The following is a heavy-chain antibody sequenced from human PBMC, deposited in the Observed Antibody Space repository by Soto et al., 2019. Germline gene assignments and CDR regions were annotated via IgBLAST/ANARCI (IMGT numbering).Heavy chain of an antibody. J-gene: IGHJ5*02. CDR3: VRLIGNSWLDT. CDR1: GYTFTSYG. D-gene: IGHD2-8*01. CDR2: ISAYNGNT. Sequence: ASVKVSCKASGYTFTSYGISWVRQAPGQGLEWMGWISAYNGNTNYAQKLQGRVTMTTDTSNNQVSLQLNSVTPDDTAVYYCVRLIGNSWLDTWGQGTLVTVSS. V-gene: IGHV1-18*01.